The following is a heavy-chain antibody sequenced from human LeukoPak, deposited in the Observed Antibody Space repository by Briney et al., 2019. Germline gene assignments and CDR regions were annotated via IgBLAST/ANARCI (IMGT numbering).Heavy chain of an antibody. D-gene: IGHD3-22*01. Sequence: GGSLRLSCAASGFVFDDYGMSWVRQVPGKGLEWVSTVNWNGDSTGYADSVKGRFTISRDNAKNSLYLQMNSLRAEDTALYYCAKLEYYFDSTGHFDYWGQGTLVTVSS. V-gene: IGHV3-20*04. CDR2: VNWNGDST. CDR3: AKLEYYFDSTGHFDY. CDR1: GFVFDDYG. J-gene: IGHJ4*02.